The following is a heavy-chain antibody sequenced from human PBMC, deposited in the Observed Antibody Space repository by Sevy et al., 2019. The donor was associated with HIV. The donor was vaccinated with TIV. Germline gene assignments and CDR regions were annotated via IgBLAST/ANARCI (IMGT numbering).Heavy chain of an antibody. J-gene: IGHJ4*02. CDR1: GFTFSDYY. CDR2: ISSSSSYT. Sequence: GGSLRLSCAASGFTFSDYYMSWIRQAPGKGLEWVSYISSSSSYTNYADSVKGRFTISRDNAKNSLYLQMNSLRAEDTAVYCCARHRAHGSGCLQDWGQGTLVTVSS. V-gene: IGHV3-11*06. D-gene: IGHD3-10*01. CDR3: ARHRAHGSGCLQD.